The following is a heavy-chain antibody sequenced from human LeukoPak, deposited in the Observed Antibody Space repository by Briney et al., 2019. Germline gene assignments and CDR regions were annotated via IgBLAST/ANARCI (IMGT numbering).Heavy chain of an antibody. CDR3: AGTRNEGR. CDR1: AISFSSYA. CDR2: IKQDGSEK. J-gene: IGHJ4*02. V-gene: IGHV3-7*01. Sequence: GGSLRLSCTASAISFSSYAMTWLRQAPGKGLELVANIKQDGSEKYYVDSVKGRFTVSRDNAKNSLFLQMNSLRAEDTAVYYCAGTRNEGRWGQGTLVTVSS. D-gene: IGHD1-1*01.